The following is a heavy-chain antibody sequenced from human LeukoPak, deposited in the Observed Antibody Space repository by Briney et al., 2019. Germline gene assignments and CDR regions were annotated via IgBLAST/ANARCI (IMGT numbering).Heavy chain of an antibody. CDR1: GFTFSSYG. CDR2: ISYDGSNK. V-gene: IGHV3-30*03. J-gene: IGHJ4*02. CDR3: ALTTASGLWYFDY. Sequence: HPGGSLRLSCAASGFTFSSYGMHWASQAPGRGLEWVAVISYDGSNKYYADSVKGRFTISRDNSKNTLYLQMNSLRAEDTAVYYCALTTASGLWYFDYWGQGTLVTVSS. D-gene: IGHD4-11*01.